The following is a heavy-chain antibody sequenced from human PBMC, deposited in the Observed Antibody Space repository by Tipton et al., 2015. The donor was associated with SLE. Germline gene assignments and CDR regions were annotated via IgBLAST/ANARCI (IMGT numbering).Heavy chain of an antibody. CDR2: IYYSGST. V-gene: IGHV4-59*01. Sequence: TLSLTCTVSGGSISSYYWSWIRQPPGKGLEWIGYIYYSGSTNYNPSLKSRVTISVDTSKNQFSLKLSSVTAADTAVYHCATAPYYYGSGGQYFDYWGQGTLVTVSS. D-gene: IGHD3-10*01. CDR3: ATAPYYYGSGGQYFDY. CDR1: GGSISSYY. J-gene: IGHJ4*02.